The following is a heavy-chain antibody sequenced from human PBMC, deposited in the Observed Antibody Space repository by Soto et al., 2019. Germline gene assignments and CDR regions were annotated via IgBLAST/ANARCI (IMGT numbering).Heavy chain of an antibody. CDR1: GFTFSSYG. CDR3: ARERIAAARRSEYFQH. CDR2: ISSSSSYI. J-gene: IGHJ1*01. V-gene: IGHV3-21*01. Sequence: PVGSLSLSYAASGFTFSSYGVNLVRQDPGKGLEWVSSISSSSSYIYYADSVKGRFTISRDNAKNSLYLQMNSLRAEDTAVYYCARERIAAARRSEYFQHWGQGTLVTVSS. D-gene: IGHD6-13*01.